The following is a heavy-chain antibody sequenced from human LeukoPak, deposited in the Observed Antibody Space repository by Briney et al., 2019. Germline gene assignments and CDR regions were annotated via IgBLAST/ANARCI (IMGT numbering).Heavy chain of an antibody. CDR2: ISYDGSNK. J-gene: IGHJ4*02. CDR1: GFTFSSYG. V-gene: IGHV3-30*18. Sequence: GESLTLSCAASGFTFSSYGMHWVRQAPGKGLEWVAVISYDGSNKYYAGSVKGRFTISRDNSKNTLYLQMNSLRAEDTAVYYCAKDLSHTDYYGSGSPPGPFDYWGQGTLVTVSS. D-gene: IGHD3-10*01. CDR3: AKDLSHTDYYGSGSPPGPFDY.